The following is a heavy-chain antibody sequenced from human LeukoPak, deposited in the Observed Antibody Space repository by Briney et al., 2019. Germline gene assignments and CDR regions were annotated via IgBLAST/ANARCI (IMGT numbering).Heavy chain of an antibody. CDR3: AKGPRYCSGGSCSPQDY. CDR2: ISGSGGST. D-gene: IGHD2-15*01. Sequence: PGESLRLSCEASGFIFSRYWMSWVRQAPGKGLEWVSAISGSGGSTYYADSVKGRFTISRDNSKNTLYLQMNSLRAEDTAVYYCAKGPRYCSGGSCSPQDYWGQGTLVTVSS. J-gene: IGHJ4*02. CDR1: GFIFSRYW. V-gene: IGHV3-23*01.